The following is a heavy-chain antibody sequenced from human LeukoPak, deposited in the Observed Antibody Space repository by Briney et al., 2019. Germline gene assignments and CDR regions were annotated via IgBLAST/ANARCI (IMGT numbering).Heavy chain of an antibody. V-gene: IGHV1-2*02. Sequence: ASVKVSCEASGYTFTGYYMHWVRQAPGQGLEWMGWINPNSGGTNYAQKFQGRVTMTRDTSISTAYMELSRLRSDDTAAYYCARGDSGYDYHYFDYWGQGTLVTVSS. J-gene: IGHJ4*02. D-gene: IGHD5-12*01. CDR3: ARGDSGYDYHYFDY. CDR1: GYTFTGYY. CDR2: INPNSGGT.